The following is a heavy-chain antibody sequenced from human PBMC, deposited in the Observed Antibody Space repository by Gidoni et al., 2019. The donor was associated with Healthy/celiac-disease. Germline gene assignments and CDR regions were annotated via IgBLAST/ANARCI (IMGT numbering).Heavy chain of an antibody. Sequence: QVQLQESGPGQVKPSETLSLTCTVSGYSISSGYYWGWIRQPPGKGLEWIGSIYHSGSTYYNPSLKSRVTISVDTSKNQFSLKLSSVTAADTAVYYCARDYGDYGYFDYWGQGTLVTVSS. D-gene: IGHD4-17*01. CDR2: IYHSGST. V-gene: IGHV4-38-2*02. CDR1: GYSISSGYY. J-gene: IGHJ4*02. CDR3: ARDYGDYGYFDY.